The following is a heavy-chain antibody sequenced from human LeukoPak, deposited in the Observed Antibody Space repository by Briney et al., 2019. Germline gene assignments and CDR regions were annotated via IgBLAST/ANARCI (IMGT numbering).Heavy chain of an antibody. CDR3: ARDLTRDEKAARTSGDVNYYYYIDA. CDR2: INPNRGGT. J-gene: IGHJ6*03. V-gene: IGHV1-2*02. Sequence: ASVKVSCKASGYTFTGYYMHGVRQAPGQGLEWMGWINPNRGGTHNAQKFQGKVTMTRDTSISTAYMELSRLRSDDKAVYYCARDLTRDEKAARTSGDVNYYYYIDAWGKGTTVTVSS. D-gene: IGHD6-6*01. CDR1: GYTFTGYY.